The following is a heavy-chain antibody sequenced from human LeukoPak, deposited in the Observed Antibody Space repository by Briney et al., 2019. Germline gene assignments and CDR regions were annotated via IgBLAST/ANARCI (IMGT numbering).Heavy chain of an antibody. CDR3: PYSSGWPIDY. V-gene: IGHV4-59*04. J-gene: IGHJ4*02. CDR2: MYHTGTS. Sequence: SETLSLTCSVSGESIDVYYWNWIRQAPGKGLEWIGFMYHTGTSSSNPSLTSRVTMSVDTSKNQFSLKLSSVTAADTAVYYCPYSSGWPIDYWGQGTLVTVSS. D-gene: IGHD6-19*01. CDR1: GESIDVYY.